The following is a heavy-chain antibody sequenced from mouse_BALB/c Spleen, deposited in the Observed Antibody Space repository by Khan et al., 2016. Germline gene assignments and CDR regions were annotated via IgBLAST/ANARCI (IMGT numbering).Heavy chain of an antibody. CDR2: IYPGDGDT. CDR3: ARGGSSYDWFAY. Sequence: QVQLQQAGAELVRPGSSVKISCKASGYAFSSYWMNWVKQRPGQGLEWIGQIYPGDGDTNYNGKFKGKATLTADKSCSTAYMQLSSLTSEDSAVYFCARGGSSYDWFAYWGQGTLVTVSA. CDR1: GYAFSSYW. V-gene: IGHV1-80*01. D-gene: IGHD1-1*01. J-gene: IGHJ3*01.